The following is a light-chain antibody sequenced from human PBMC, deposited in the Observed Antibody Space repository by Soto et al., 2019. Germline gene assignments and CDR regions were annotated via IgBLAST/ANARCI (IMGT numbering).Light chain of an antibody. CDR2: IAS. J-gene: IGKJ5*01. CDR1: QGIRSY. Sequence: IQLTQSPSSLSASVGDRVAITCRASQGIRSYLAWYQQKPGEAPKLLISIASILQSGVPSRFSGSGSGTDFVLTISSLQPEDSATYYCQQLDSIPXTFGQGTRLEIK. CDR3: QQLDSIPXT. V-gene: IGKV1-9*01.